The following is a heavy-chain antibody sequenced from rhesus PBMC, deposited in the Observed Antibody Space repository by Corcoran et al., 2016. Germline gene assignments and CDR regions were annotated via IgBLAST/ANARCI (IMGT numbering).Heavy chain of an antibody. CDR3: AKGVVGAKDY. Sequence: EVQLVESGGGLVQPGGSLRLSCAASGFTLSSYGMSWVRQAPGKGLEWVSYKSNWSVSTYYADSVKGRCTISRNNSQNTLSLQINSLRAEDTAVYYCAKGVVGAKDYWGQGVLVTVSS. CDR2: KSNWSVST. V-gene: IGHV3S5*01. J-gene: IGHJ4*01. CDR1: GFTLSSYG. D-gene: IGHD1-44*02.